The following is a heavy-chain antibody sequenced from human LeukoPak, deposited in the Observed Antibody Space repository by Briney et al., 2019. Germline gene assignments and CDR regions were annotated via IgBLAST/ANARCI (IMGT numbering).Heavy chain of an antibody. J-gene: IGHJ3*02. D-gene: IGHD3-22*01. CDR3: ARDPYNVGGYGAFDI. V-gene: IGHV3-53*01. Sequence: GGSLRLSCTASGFIVSDNCMSWVRQAPGKGLEWVSLIYSLGDTYYADSVKGRFTISRDNSKNTVYLQMNSLRVDDTAVYYCARDPYNVGGYGAFDIWGRGTMVSVSS. CDR1: GFIVSDNC. CDR2: IYSLGDT.